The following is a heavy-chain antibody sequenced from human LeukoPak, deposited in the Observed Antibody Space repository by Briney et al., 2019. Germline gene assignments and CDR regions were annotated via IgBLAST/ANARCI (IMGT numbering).Heavy chain of an antibody. CDR3: ARHAFEYSSSYNWFDP. Sequence: PSETLSLTCTVSGGSISSSSYYWGWIRQPPGKGLEWIGSIYYSGSTYYNPSLKSRVTISVDTSKNQFSLKLSSVTAADTAVYYCARHAFEYSSSYNWFDPWGQGTLVTVSS. J-gene: IGHJ5*02. CDR2: IYYSGST. CDR1: GGSISSSSYY. V-gene: IGHV4-39*01. D-gene: IGHD6-6*01.